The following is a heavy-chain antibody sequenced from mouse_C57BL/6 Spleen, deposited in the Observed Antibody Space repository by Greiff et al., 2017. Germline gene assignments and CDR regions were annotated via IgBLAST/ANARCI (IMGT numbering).Heavy chain of an antibody. D-gene: IGHD2-4*01. V-gene: IGHV1-22*01. CDR1: GYTFPDYN. Sequence: VQLQQSGPELVKPGASVKMSCKASGYTFPDYNMHWVKQSHGKSLEWIGNLNPNNGGTSYNQKFKGKATLTVNKSSSTAYMELRIVTSEDSEVYCCARGINDDGFAYWGQGTLVTVSA. CDR3: ARGINDDGFAY. CDR2: LNPNNGGT. J-gene: IGHJ3*01.